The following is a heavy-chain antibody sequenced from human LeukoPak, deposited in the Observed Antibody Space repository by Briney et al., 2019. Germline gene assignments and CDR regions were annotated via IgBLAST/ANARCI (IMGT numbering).Heavy chain of an antibody. J-gene: IGHJ3*02. V-gene: IGHV3-33*06. D-gene: IGHD3-3*01. Sequence: GGSLRLSCAASGFTFSSYGMHWVRQAPGKGLEWVAVIWYDGSNKYYADSVKGRFTISRDNSKNTLYLQMNSLRAEDTAVYYCAKDGYDFWSGYSVDAFDIWGQGTMVTVSS. CDR3: AKDGYDFWSGYSVDAFDI. CDR1: GFTFSSYG. CDR2: IWYDGSNK.